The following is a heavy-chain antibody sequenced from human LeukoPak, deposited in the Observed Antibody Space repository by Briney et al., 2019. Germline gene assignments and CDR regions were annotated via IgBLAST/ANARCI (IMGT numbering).Heavy chain of an antibody. CDR3: AKGSGWGVIITD. J-gene: IGHJ4*02. CDR1: GFTFSSYG. CDR2: IRYDGNNK. Sequence: AGGSLRLSCAASGFTFSSYGMHWVRQAPGKGLGWVAFIRYDGNNKYYADSVKGRFTISRDNSKNTLYLQMNSLRAEDTAVYYCAKGSGWGVIITDWGQGTLVTVSS. V-gene: IGHV3-30*02. D-gene: IGHD3-10*01.